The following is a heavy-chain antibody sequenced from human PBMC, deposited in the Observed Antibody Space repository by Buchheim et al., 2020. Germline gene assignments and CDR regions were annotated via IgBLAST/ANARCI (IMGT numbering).Heavy chain of an antibody. CDR3: ARDALGRFDS. J-gene: IGHJ4*02. D-gene: IGHD7-27*01. V-gene: IGHV3-21*01. CDR2: IDSTSSYL. CDR1: GFTFSSDT. Sequence: EVQLVESGGGLVKPGGSLRLSCVASGFTFSSDTMNWVRQAPGKGLEWVSSIDSTSSYLYYADSVKGRFTISRDNGQNSLYLQMNSLRAEDTAVYYCARDALGRFDSWGQGTL.